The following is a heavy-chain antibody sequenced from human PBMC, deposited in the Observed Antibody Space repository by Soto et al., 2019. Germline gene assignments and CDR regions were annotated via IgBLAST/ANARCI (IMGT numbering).Heavy chain of an antibody. CDR2: ISGSGGST. Sequence: GGSLRLSCAASGFTFSSYAMSWVRQAPGKGLEWVSAISGSGGSTYYADSVKGRFTISRDNSKNTLYLQMNSLRAEDTAVYYCANTYDFWSGYYVPAFDYWGQGTLVTVSS. CDR1: GFTFSSYA. CDR3: ANTYDFWSGYYVPAFDY. V-gene: IGHV3-23*01. J-gene: IGHJ4*02. D-gene: IGHD3-3*01.